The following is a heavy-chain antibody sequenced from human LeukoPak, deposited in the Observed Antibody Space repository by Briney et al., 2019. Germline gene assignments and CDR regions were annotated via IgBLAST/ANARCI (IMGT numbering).Heavy chain of an antibody. CDR2: IYSGGST. CDR1: GFTFSSNY. V-gene: IGHV3-53*01. D-gene: IGHD6-6*01. CDR3: ARATRASSLDY. J-gene: IGHJ4*02. Sequence: GGSLRLSCAASGFTFSSNYMSWVRQAPGKGLEWVSVIYSGGSTYYADSVKGRFTISRDNAKNSLYLQMNSLKTEDTAVYYCARATRASSLDYWGQGTLVTVSS.